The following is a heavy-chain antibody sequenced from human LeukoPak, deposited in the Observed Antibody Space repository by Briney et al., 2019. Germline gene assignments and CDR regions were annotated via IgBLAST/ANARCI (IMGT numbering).Heavy chain of an antibody. CDR1: GFTFSSYA. J-gene: IGHJ5*02. CDR3: AKDSGDSSGYWNGFDP. Sequence: PGGSLTLSCAASGFTFSSYAMGWVRQAPGKGLEWVSSITGSGGTTYYADSVKGRFTISRDNSKNTLYLQMNSLRAEDTAVYYCAKDSGDSSGYWNGFDPWGQGTLVTVSS. V-gene: IGHV3-23*01. D-gene: IGHD3-22*01. CDR2: ITGSGGTT.